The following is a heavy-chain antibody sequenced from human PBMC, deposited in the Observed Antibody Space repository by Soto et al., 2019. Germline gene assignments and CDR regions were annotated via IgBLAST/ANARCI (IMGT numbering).Heavy chain of an antibody. J-gene: IGHJ6*02. D-gene: IGHD2-2*01. CDR2: ISWDGGST. V-gene: IGHV3-43*01. Sequence: GGSLRLSCAASGFTFHDYTMHWVRQAPGKGLEWVSLISWDGGSTYYADSVKGRFTISRDNSKNSLYLQMNSLRTEDTAVYYCAKGRYCSSTSCYGPGDYYYYGMDVWGQGTTVTVSS. CDR1: GFTFHDYT. CDR3: AKGRYCSSTSCYGPGDYYYYGMDV.